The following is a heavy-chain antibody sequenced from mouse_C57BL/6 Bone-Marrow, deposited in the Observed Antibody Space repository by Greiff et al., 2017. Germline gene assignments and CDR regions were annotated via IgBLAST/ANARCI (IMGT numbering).Heavy chain of an antibody. CDR2: ISSGSSTI. CDR3: ARRNDYGFAY. CDR1: GFTFSDYG. Sequence: EVKLVESGGGLVKPGGSLKLSCAASGFTFSDYGMHWVRQAPEKGLEWVAYISSGSSTIYYADTVKGRFTISRDNAKNTLFLQMTSLRSEDTAMYYCARRNDYGFAYWGQGTRVTVSA. J-gene: IGHJ3*01. D-gene: IGHD2-4*01. V-gene: IGHV5-17*01.